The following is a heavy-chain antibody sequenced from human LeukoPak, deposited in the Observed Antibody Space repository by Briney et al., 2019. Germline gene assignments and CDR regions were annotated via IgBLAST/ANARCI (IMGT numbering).Heavy chain of an antibody. J-gene: IGHJ6*03. D-gene: IGHD2-2*01. CDR1: GYNFPTYY. V-gene: IGHV1-46*01. Sequence: ASVKVSCKASGYNFPTYYIHWVRQAPGQGLEYVGVVDPNLGNTNYARKFQGRVTMTRDVSTNTVYMELSSLISEDTAVYYCARDRHTSCSNPYYYYCYMDVWGKGTRSPSP. CDR3: ARDRHTSCSNPYYYYCYMDV. CDR2: VDPNLGNT.